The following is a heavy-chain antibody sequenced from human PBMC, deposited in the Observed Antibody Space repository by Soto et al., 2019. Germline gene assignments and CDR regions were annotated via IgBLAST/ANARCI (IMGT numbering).Heavy chain of an antibody. J-gene: IGHJ4*02. D-gene: IGHD7-27*01. V-gene: IGHV3-48*02. CDR3: AGPNWGFDS. CDR1: GFTFSRYG. CDR2: ISRTSTTI. Sequence: EVQLVESGGGLVQPGGSLRLSCVASGFTFSRYGMNWVRQAPGKGLEWVSYISRTSTTIYYADSVKGRSTISRDNATDSLYLQVNSQRDDDAAVYYGAGPNWGFDSWGQGSLVTVSS.